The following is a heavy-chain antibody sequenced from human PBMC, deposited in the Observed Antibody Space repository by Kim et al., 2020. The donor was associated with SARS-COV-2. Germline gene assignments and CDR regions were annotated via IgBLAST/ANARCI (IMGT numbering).Heavy chain of an antibody. D-gene: IGHD2-15*01. Sequence: SETLSLTCTVSGGSITDSHYWGWIRRPPGEGLEWIGTVSYHGTTYYNPSLETRVTISIDTSKSQFSLRVNSVTAADTSLYYCARRVIVAPAMQDSFDVWGQGTVVTVAS. V-gene: IGHV4-39*01. CDR3: ARRVIVAPAMQDSFDV. CDR2: VSYHGTT. CDR1: GGSITDSHY. J-gene: IGHJ3*01.